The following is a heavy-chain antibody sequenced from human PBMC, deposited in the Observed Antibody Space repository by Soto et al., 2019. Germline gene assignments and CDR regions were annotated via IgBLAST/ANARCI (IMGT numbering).Heavy chain of an antibody. CDR2: ISGSGGST. J-gene: IGHJ4*02. Sequence: GESLKISCAASGFTFSSYAMSWVRQAPGKGLEWVSAISGSGGSTYYADSVKGRFTISRDNSKNTLYLQMNSLRAEDTAVYYCAKDLRGSSSSALDYWGQGTLVTVSS. CDR1: GFTFSSYA. D-gene: IGHD6-6*01. CDR3: AKDLRGSSSSALDY. V-gene: IGHV3-23*01.